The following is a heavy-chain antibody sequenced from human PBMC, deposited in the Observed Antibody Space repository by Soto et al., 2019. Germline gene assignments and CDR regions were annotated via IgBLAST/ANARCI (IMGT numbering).Heavy chain of an antibody. V-gene: IGHV5-51*01. CDR3: ARQGYHYDTYSFGY. J-gene: IGHJ4*02. Sequence: LGESLKISCKASGYTFTSYWIGWVRQMPGKGLEWLGIIYPSNSGTRFSPSFQGQFTLSADKSIFTAYLQWSGLKASDTAMYYCARQGYHYDTYSFGYWGQGTLVTVSS. CDR1: GYTFTSYW. CDR2: IYPSNSGT. D-gene: IGHD3-22*01.